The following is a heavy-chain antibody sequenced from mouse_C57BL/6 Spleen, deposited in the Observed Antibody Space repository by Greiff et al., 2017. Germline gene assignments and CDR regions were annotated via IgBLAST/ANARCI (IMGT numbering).Heavy chain of an antibody. J-gene: IGHJ4*01. V-gene: IGHV1-62-2*01. CDR2: FYPGSGSI. CDR3: ARHEETDGYYGGAMDY. D-gene: IGHD2-3*01. CDR1: GYTFTEYT. Sequence: QVQLQQSGAELVKPGASVKLSCKASGYTFTEYTIHWVKQRSGQGLEWIGWFYPGSGSIKYNEKFKDKATLTADKSSSTVYMELSRLTSEDSAVYFWARHEETDGYYGGAMDYWGQGTSVTVSS.